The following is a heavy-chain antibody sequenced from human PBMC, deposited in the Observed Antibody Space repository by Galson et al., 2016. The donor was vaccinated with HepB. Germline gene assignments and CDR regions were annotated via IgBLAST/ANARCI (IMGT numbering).Heavy chain of an antibody. V-gene: IGHV5-51*01. CDR2: VSPANSDT. CDR1: GFDFTSYW. D-gene: IGHD1-20*01. J-gene: IGHJ5*02. Sequence: QSGAEVKKPGESLKISCKGSGFDFTSYWIGWVRQMPGKGLERMGIVSPANSDTRYSPSFQGQVTFSVDKSISTAYLQWNNLKASDSAMYYYGKLWAPYNWNDGWFDPWGQGTLVIVSS. CDR3: GKLWAPYNWNDGWFDP.